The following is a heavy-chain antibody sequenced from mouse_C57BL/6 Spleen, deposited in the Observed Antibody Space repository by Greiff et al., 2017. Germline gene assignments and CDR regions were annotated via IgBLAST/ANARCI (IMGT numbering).Heavy chain of an antibody. CDR3: AREVDGYYVDD. Sequence: QVQLQQSGTELVQPGASVKLSCKASGYTFTSYWMHWVKQRPGQGLEWIGNINPSNGGTNYNEKFKSKATLTVDKYSSTAYMQLSSLTAEDSAVYYCAREVDGYYVDDWGQGTTLTVSS. V-gene: IGHV1-53*01. CDR2: INPSNGGT. CDR1: GYTFTSYW. D-gene: IGHD1-1*02. J-gene: IGHJ2*01.